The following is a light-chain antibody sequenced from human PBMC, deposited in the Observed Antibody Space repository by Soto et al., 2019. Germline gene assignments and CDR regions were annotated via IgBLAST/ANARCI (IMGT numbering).Light chain of an antibody. J-gene: IGKJ1*01. Sequence: DIVMTQSPLSLPVTPGEPASISCRSSQSLLHSKGYNYLDWYLQKPGQSPQLLIYLGSNRASGVPDRFSGSGSGTDFTLKISRVEAEDVGFYYCMQALQTPPTFGQGTKVEIK. V-gene: IGKV2-28*01. CDR3: MQALQTPPT. CDR1: QSLLHSKGYNY. CDR2: LGS.